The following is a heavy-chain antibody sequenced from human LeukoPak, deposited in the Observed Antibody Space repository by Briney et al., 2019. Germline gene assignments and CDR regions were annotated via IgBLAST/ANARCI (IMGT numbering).Heavy chain of an antibody. CDR1: GYTFTSYG. CDR3: ARVPASSGYYWVFDY. D-gene: IGHD3-22*01. V-gene: IGHV1-18*01. J-gene: IGHJ4*02. CDR2: ISAYNGNT. Sequence: ASVKVSCKASGYTFTSYGISWVRQAPGQGLEWMGWISAYNGNTNYAQKFQGRVTMTRDTSTSTVYMELSSLRSEDTAVYYCARVPASSGYYWVFDYWGQGTLVTVSS.